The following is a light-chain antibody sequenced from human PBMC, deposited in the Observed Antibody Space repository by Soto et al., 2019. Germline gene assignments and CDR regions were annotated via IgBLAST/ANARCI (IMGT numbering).Light chain of an antibody. CDR2: DAY. Sequence: EIVLTQSPATPSLSPGERATLSCRASQSVSSYLAWYQQKPGQAPRLLIYDAYNSATGIPARFSGSGSGTDFALTISSLEPEDFAVYDCQQRSNWPLTFGGGTKVEIK. V-gene: IGKV3-11*01. J-gene: IGKJ4*01. CDR3: QQRSNWPLT. CDR1: QSVSSY.